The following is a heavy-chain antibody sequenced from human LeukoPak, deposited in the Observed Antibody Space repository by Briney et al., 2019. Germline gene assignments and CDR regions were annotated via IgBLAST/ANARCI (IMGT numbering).Heavy chain of an antibody. J-gene: IGHJ4*02. CDR1: GFTFSGYW. CDR3: ARDTAGFDY. CDR2: INQDGSEK. Sequence: AGGSLRLSCAASGFTFSGYWMSWVRQAPGKGLEWVANINQDGSEKYYVDSVKGRFTISRDNAKNSLYLQMNSLRAEDTAVYYCARDTAGFDYWGQGTLVTVSS. V-gene: IGHV3-7*01. D-gene: IGHD2-8*02.